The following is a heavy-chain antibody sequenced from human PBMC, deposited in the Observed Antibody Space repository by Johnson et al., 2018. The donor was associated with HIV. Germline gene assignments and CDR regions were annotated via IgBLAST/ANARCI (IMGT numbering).Heavy chain of an antibody. Sequence: QVQLVESGGNVVQPGRSLRLSCAASGFSFNTYGMYWVRQAPGKGLEWVAVISYDGSNEYYADSVKGRFTISRDNSKNTLYLQMNSLRAEDTAVYYCARDWGLYSSGWYVDAFDIWGQGTMVTVSS. V-gene: IGHV3-30*19. J-gene: IGHJ3*02. D-gene: IGHD6-19*01. CDR3: ARDWGLYSSGWYVDAFDI. CDR2: ISYDGSNE. CDR1: GFSFNTYG.